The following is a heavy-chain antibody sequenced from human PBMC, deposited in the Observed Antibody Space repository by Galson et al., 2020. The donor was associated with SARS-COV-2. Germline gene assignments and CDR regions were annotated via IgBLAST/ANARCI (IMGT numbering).Heavy chain of an antibody. CDR2: ISSSSSYI. CDR1: GFTFSSYS. V-gene: IGHV3-21*01. J-gene: IGHJ6*02. CDR3: AREINPGNFDWLPVTGPDYYYGMDV. D-gene: IGHD3-9*01. Sequence: KIGESLKISCAASGFTFSSYSMNWVRQAPGKGLEWVSSISSSSSYIYYADSVKGRFTISRDNAKNSLYLQMNSLRAEDTAVYYCAREINPGNFDWLPVTGPDYYYGMDVWGQGTTVTVSS.